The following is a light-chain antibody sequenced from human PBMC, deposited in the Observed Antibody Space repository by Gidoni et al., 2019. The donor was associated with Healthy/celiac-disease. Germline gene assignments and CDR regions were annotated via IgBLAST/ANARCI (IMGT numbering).Light chain of an antibody. CDR3: QQYNNWPPLT. CDR2: GAS. Sequence: EIVMTQSPATLSVSPGEGATLSCSASQRVSSNLAWYQQKPGQAPRLLIYGASTRATGIPAGFSGSGSGTEFTLTISSLQSEDFAVYYCQQYNNWPPLTFGGXTKVEIK. CDR1: QRVSSN. J-gene: IGKJ4*01. V-gene: IGKV3-15*01.